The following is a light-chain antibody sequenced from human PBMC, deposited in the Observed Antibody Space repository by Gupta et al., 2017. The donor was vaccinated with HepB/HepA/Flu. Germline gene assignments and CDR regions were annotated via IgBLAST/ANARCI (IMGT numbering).Light chain of an antibody. CDR3: QQHNNWPPLT. J-gene: IGKJ4*01. V-gene: IGKV3-11*01. CDR1: QSLNNY. Sequence: ELVLTQSPATLALSPGERATLSCRASQSLNNYLAWYQQKPGQAPRLLIYDAFNRDTGIPARFSGSGYGTDFTLTISSREQEDFAVYYCQQHNNWPPLTFGCGTKVEIK. CDR2: DAF.